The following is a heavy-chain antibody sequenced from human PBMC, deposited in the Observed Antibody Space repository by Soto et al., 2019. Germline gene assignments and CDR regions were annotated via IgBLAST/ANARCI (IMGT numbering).Heavy chain of an antibody. CDR3: ARLSISGYYYWFDA. D-gene: IGHD3-22*01. J-gene: IGHJ5*01. CDR2: IYHTGTT. CDR1: GYSIISGHY. Sequence: PSETLSLTCEVSGYSIISGHYLALMRHPPGKGLEWIGSIYHTGTTYYNPSLDTRVTMSVDTSKNQFSLRLRSVSAADTAVYYCARLSISGYYYWFDAWGQGNLVTVSS. V-gene: IGHV4-38-2*01.